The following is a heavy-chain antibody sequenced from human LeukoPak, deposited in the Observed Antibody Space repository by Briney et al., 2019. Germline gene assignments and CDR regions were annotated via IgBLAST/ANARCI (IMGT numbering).Heavy chain of an antibody. CDR3: ATGECTNGVCLYAFDI. D-gene: IGHD2-8*01. J-gene: IGHJ3*02. CDR2: FDPEDGET. CDR1: GYTLTELS. Sequence: ASVKASCKVSGYTLTELSMHWVRQAPGKGLEWMGGFDPEDGETIYAQKFQGRVTMTEDTSTDTAYMELSSLRSEDTAVYYCATGECTNGVCLYAFDIWGQGTMVTVSS. V-gene: IGHV1-24*01.